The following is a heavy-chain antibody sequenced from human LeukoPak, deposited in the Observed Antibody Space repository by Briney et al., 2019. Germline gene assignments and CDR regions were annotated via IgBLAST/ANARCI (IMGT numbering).Heavy chain of an antibody. Sequence: ASVKVSCKASGYTLTEYGISWVRQAPGQGPEWMGWISGYNGNTNYAQKFQGRVTMTTDTSTSTAYMDLRDLKSDDAAVYYCGRDYYYGTSAPYNFGIDVWGQGTTVTVSS. CDR2: ISGYNGNT. CDR1: GYTLTEYG. J-gene: IGHJ6*02. V-gene: IGHV1-18*04. CDR3: GRDYYYGTSAPYNFGIDV. D-gene: IGHD3-10*01.